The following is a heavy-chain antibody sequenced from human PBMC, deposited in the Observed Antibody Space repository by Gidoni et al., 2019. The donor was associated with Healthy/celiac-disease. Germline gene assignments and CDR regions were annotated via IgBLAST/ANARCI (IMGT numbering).Heavy chain of an antibody. CDR1: GFTFSSYW. V-gene: IGHV3-7*01. J-gene: IGHJ3*02. CDR3: ARVGGYCSGGSCYDDAFDI. CDR2: IKQDGSEK. Sequence: EVQLVESGGGLVQPGGSLRLSCAASGFTFSSYWMSWVRQAPGKGLAWVANIKQDGSEKYYVDSVKGRFTISRDNAKNSLYLQMNSLRAEDTAVYYCARVGGYCSGGSCYDDAFDIWGQGTMVTVSS. D-gene: IGHD2-15*01.